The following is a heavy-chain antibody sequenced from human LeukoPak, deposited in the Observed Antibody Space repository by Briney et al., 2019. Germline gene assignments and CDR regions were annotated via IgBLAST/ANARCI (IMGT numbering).Heavy chain of an antibody. CDR1: GYTFTSYG. Sequence: ASVKVSCKASGYTFTSYGISWVRQARGQGLEWMGWINPNSGGTNYAQKFQGRVAMTRDTSISTAYMELSRLRSDGTAVYYCARPHTPYYYDSSGYYWRSTPYFDYWGQGTLVTVSS. V-gene: IGHV1-2*02. D-gene: IGHD3-22*01. CDR3: ARPHTPYYYDSSGYYWRSTPYFDY. J-gene: IGHJ4*02. CDR2: INPNSGGT.